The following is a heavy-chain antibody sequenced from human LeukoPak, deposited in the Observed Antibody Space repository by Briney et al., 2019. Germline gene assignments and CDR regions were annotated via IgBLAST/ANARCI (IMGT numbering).Heavy chain of an antibody. CDR1: GFTFSSYA. Sequence: PGGSLRLSCAASGFTFSSYAMSWVRQAPGKGLEWVSGISGSGGSTYYADSVKGRFTISRDNSKNTLYLQMNSLRAEDTAVYYCATYRRGYHDSSESYYFDYWGQGTLVTVSS. V-gene: IGHV3-23*01. CDR2: ISGSGGST. D-gene: IGHD3-22*01. CDR3: ATYRRGYHDSSESYYFDY. J-gene: IGHJ4*02.